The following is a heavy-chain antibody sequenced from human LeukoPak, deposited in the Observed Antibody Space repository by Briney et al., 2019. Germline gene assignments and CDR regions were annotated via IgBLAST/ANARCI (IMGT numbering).Heavy chain of an antibody. CDR1: GYTLTELS. D-gene: IGHD5-24*01. J-gene: IGHJ5*02. CDR2: FDPEDGET. CDR3: ARFVEMATSASDP. V-gene: IGHV1-24*01. Sequence: GASVKVSCKVSGYTLTELSMHWVRQAPGKGLEWMGGFDPEDGETIYAQKLQGRVTMTTDTSTSTAYMELRSLRSDDTAVYYCARFVEMATSASDPWGQGTLVTVSS.